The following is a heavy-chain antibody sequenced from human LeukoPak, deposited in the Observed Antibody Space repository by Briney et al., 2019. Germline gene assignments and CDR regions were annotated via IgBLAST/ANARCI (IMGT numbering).Heavy chain of an antibody. CDR1: KFTFSNYG. J-gene: IGHJ4*02. D-gene: IGHD3-10*01. CDR2: ISSDGGTK. Sequence: GRSLRLSCTASKFTFSNYGMQWVRQAPGKGLEWVAVISSDGGTKYYADSVKGRFTLSRDNSRNTLDLQMNSLGPEDTAVYYCAKEYDSGGYGAYFDHWGQGTLVTVSS. V-gene: IGHV3-30*18. CDR3: AKEYDSGGYGAYFDH.